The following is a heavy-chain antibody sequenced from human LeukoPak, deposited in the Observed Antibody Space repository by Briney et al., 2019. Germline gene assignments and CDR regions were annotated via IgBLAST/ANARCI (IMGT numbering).Heavy chain of an antibody. CDR2: ISSSSSYI. V-gene: IGHV3-21*01. Sequence: GGSLRLSCAASGFTFSSYSMNWVRQAPGKGLEWVSSISSSSSYIYYADSVKGRFTISRDNAKNSLYLQMNGLRAEDTAVYYCARDNSPKYSSGWYDYGYWGQGTLVTVSS. D-gene: IGHD6-19*01. CDR3: ARDNSPKYSSGWYDYGY. CDR1: GFTFSSYS. J-gene: IGHJ4*02.